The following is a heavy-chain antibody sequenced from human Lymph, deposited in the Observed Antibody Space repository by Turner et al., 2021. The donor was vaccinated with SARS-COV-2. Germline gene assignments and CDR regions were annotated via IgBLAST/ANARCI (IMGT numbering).Heavy chain of an antibody. V-gene: IGHV5-10-1*03. CDR3: ARGDCSSTSCPKHYYYYGMDV. D-gene: IGHD2-2*01. Sequence: EVQLVQSGAEVKKPGESLRISCKGSGYSFTSYWISWVRQMPGKGLEWMGRIDPSDSYTNSSPSFQGHVTISSDKSISTAYLQWSSLKASDTAMYYCARGDCSSTSCPKHYYYYGMDVWGQGTTVTVSS. CDR2: IDPSDSYT. J-gene: IGHJ6*02. CDR1: GYSFTSYW.